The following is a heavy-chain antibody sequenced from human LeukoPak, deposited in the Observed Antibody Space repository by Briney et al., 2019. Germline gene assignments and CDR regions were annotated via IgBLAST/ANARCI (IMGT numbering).Heavy chain of an antibody. J-gene: IGHJ5*02. V-gene: IGHV4-30-2*01. CDR1: GGSVSSGGYS. Sequence: SETLSLTCAVSGGSVSSGGYSWSWIRQPPGKGLERIGYIYHSGSTYYNPSLKSRVTISVDRSKNQFSLKLSSVTAADTAVYYCARGSLTGYRVDWFDPWGQGTLVTVSS. CDR3: ARGSLTGYRVDWFDP. D-gene: IGHD1-14*01. CDR2: IYHSGST.